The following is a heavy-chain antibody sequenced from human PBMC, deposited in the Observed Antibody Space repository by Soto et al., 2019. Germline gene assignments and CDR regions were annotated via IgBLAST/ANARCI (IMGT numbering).Heavy chain of an antibody. CDR1: GFTFSSYG. Sequence: EVQLLESGGGLVQPGGSLRLSCAASGFTFSSYGMSWVRQAPGKGLEWVSAISGSGGSTYYADSVKGRFTISRDNSKNTLYLQMNSLRAEDTAVYYCATAPWEYSSSHFYYGMDVWGQGTTVTVSS. CDR3: ATAPWEYSSSHFYYGMDV. V-gene: IGHV3-23*01. J-gene: IGHJ6*02. CDR2: ISGSGGST. D-gene: IGHD6-6*01.